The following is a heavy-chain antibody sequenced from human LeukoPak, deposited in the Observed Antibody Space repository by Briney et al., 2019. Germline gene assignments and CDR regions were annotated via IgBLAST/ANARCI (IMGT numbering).Heavy chain of an antibody. CDR2: INPSGGST. J-gene: IGHJ6*03. V-gene: IGHV1-46*01. Sequence: ASVKVSCKASGYTFTSYYMHWVRQAPGQGLEWMGIINPSGGSTSYAQKFQGRVTMTRDTSTSTVYMELSSLRSEDTAVYYCARGAFGSKAYYYYTDVWGKGTTVTVAS. CDR3: ARGAFGSKAYYYYTDV. D-gene: IGHD3-3*01. CDR1: GYTFTSYY.